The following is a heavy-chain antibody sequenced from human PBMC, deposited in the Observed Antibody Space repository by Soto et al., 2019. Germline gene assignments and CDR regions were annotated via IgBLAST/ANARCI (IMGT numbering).Heavy chain of an antibody. CDR2: IYYSGST. D-gene: IGHD6-6*01. J-gene: IGHJ4*02. V-gene: IGHV4-59*08. CDR1: GGSISSYY. Sequence: QVQLQESGPGLVKPSETLSLTCTVSGGSISSYYWSWIRQPPGKGLEWIGYIYYSGSTHYNPSLXSXVXIXXDTSKNQFSLKLRSVPAADTAVYYCARRYGSCFDYWGQGTLVTVSS. CDR3: ARRYGSCFDY.